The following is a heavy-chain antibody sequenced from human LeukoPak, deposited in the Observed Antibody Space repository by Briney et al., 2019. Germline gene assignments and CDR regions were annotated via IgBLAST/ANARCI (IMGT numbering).Heavy chain of an antibody. D-gene: IGHD6-13*01. J-gene: IGHJ4*02. CDR1: GFTFSSYS. CDR3: ARDIWVPYPHPITAAGTGADY. Sequence: GGSLRLSCAASGFTFSSYSMNWVRQAPGKGLEWVSSISSSSSYIYHADSVKGRFTISRDNAKNSLYLQMNSLRAEDTAVYYCARDIWVPYPHPITAAGTGADYWGQGTLVTVSS. V-gene: IGHV3-21*01. CDR2: ISSSSSYI.